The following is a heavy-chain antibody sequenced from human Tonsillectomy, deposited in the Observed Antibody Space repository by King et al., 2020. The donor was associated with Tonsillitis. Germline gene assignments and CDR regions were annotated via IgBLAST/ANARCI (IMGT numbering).Heavy chain of an antibody. D-gene: IGHD2-2*02. CDR2: IYWDDDK. V-gene: IGHV2-5*02. Sequence: TLKESGPTLVKPTQTLTLTCTFSGFSLSTSGVGVGWIRQPPGKALEWLALIYWDDDKRYSPSLKSRLTITKDTSKNHVVLTLTNMDPVDTATYYCAHSCSSTSCYKGRGPTRVYYYYYMDVWGKGTTVTVSS. CDR1: GFSLSTSGVG. J-gene: IGHJ6*03. CDR3: AHSCSSTSCYKGRGPTRVYYYYYMDV.